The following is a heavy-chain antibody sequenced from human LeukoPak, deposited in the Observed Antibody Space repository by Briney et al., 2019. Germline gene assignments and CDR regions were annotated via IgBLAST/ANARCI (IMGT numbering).Heavy chain of an antibody. CDR2: ISSSSIYI. D-gene: IGHD4-11*01. V-gene: IGHV3-21*01. CDR1: GFSFSLYS. J-gene: IGHJ3*02. Sequence: GGSLRLSCPASGFSFSLYSMNWVRQAPGKGLEWVSSISSSSIYIYYGDSVKGRFTISRDNARNSLYLQMSSLRAEDTAVYFCARGYSNYGYAFDIWGQGTMVTVSS. CDR3: ARGYSNYGYAFDI.